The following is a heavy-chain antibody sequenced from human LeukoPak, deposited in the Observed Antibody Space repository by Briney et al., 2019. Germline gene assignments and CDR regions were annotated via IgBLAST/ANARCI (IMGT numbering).Heavy chain of an antibody. J-gene: IGHJ6*03. CDR1: GITLSNYG. D-gene: IGHD6-6*01. V-gene: IGHV3-23*01. Sequence: GGSLRLSCAVSGITLSNYGMSWVRQAPGKGLEWVAGISDSGGRTNYADSVKGRFTISRDNSKNTLYLQMNSLRAEDTAVYYCARDGPWSSSGYYYYYMDVWGQGTTVTVS. CDR2: ISDSGGRT. CDR3: ARDGPWSSSGYYYYYMDV.